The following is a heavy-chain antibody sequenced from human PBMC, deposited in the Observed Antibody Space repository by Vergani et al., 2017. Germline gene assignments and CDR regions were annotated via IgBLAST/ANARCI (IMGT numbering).Heavy chain of an antibody. Sequence: QVQLVQSGAEVKKPGAPVKVSCKASGYPFTTYAISWVRQAPGQGLEWMGWISAYNGNTNNPQQLQGRVTMTTDTSTSTAYMELRSLRSDDTAVYYCARGYGSLYVDWYFDLWGRGTLVTVSS. V-gene: IGHV1-18*01. J-gene: IGHJ2*01. D-gene: IGHD2/OR15-2a*01. CDR3: ARGYGSLYVDWYFDL. CDR2: ISAYNGNT. CDR1: GYPFTTYA.